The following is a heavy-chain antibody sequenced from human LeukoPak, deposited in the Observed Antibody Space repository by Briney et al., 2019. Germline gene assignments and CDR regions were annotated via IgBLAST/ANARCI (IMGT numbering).Heavy chain of an antibody. CDR2: IKQDGSQK. J-gene: IGHJ4*02. Sequence: GGSLRLSCAASGFTFSTYWMSWVRQAPGKGLEWVANIKQDGSQKYYVDSVKGRFTISRDNARNSLYLQMNSLRAEDTAVYYCALLGFDYFDYWGQGTLVTVSS. V-gene: IGHV3-7*01. CDR3: ALLGFDYFDY. CDR1: GFTFSTYW.